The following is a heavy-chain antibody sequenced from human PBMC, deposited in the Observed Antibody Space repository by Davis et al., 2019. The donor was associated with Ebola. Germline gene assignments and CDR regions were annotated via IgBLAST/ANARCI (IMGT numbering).Heavy chain of an antibody. Sequence: GESLKISCAASGFSFSSYGMHWVRQAPGKGLEWVAVISYDGSNIYYANSVKGRFTISRDNSKNTLYLQMGSLRAEDMAVYYCARGLAAAYFDYWGQGTLVTVSS. D-gene: IGHD6-13*01. CDR1: GFSFSSYG. CDR2: ISYDGSNI. CDR3: ARGLAAAYFDY. J-gene: IGHJ4*02. V-gene: IGHV3-30*03.